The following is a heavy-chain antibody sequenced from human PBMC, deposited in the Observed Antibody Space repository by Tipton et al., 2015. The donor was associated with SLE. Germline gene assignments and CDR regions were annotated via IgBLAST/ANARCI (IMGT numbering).Heavy chain of an antibody. J-gene: IGHJ1*01. CDR2: IYYSGST. CDR1: GGPISSYY. D-gene: IGHD4-17*01. V-gene: IGHV4-59*01. CDR3: ARGRGYGDPEYFQH. Sequence: TLSLTCTVSGGPISSYYWSWIRQPPGKGLEWIGCIYYSGSTNYNPSLKSRGTISVDTSKNQFSLKLSSVTAADTAVYYCARGRGYGDPEYFQHWGQGTLVTVSS.